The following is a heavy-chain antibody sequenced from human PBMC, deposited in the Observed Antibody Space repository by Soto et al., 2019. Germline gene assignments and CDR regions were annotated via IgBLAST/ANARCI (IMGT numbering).Heavy chain of an antibody. V-gene: IGHV3-30*18. CDR1: GFTFSSYG. D-gene: IGHD2-21*02. J-gene: IGHJ1*01. CDR2: ISYDGSNK. CDR3: AKEGYCGGDCYAEYFQH. Sequence: QVQLVESGGGVVQPGRSLRLSCAASGFTFSSYGMHWVRQAPGQGLEWVAVISYDGSNKYYADSVKGRFTISRDNSKNTLYLSMNILRAEDTAVYYCAKEGYCGGDCYAEYFQHWGQGTLGTFSS.